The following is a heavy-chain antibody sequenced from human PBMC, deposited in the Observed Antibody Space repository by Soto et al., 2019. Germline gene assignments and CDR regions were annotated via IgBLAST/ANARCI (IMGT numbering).Heavy chain of an antibody. Sequence: QVQLQESGPGLVKPSQTLSLTCTVSGGSISSGGYYWSWIRQHPGKGLEWIGYIYYSGSTYYNPSLKSRVTISVDSSKNQFSLKLSSVTAADTAVYYCAGQDYGDYYFDYWGQGTLVTVSS. V-gene: IGHV4-31*03. J-gene: IGHJ4*02. CDR3: AGQDYGDYYFDY. D-gene: IGHD4-17*01. CDR2: IYYSGST. CDR1: GGSISSGGYY.